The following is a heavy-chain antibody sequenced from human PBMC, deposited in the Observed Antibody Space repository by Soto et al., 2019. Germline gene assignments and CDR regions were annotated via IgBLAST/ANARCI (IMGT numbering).Heavy chain of an antibody. J-gene: IGHJ4*02. CDR3: DRGAYIGYGHAIDH. D-gene: IGHD5-12*01. V-gene: IGHV4-59*01. CDR2: KYHSGST. Sequence: SETLSLTCTVSGVSISSYYWCWIRQPPGKGLEWIGYKYHSGSTNYNPSLKSRVTISVDTYKNQFSLRLTSVTAADTAMSYCDRGAYIGYGHAIDHWGQGTLVTVSS. CDR1: GVSISSYY.